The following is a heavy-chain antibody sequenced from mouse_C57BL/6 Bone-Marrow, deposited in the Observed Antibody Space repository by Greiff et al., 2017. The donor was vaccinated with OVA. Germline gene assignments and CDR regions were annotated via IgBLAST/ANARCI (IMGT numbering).Heavy chain of an antibody. J-gene: IGHJ2*01. V-gene: IGHV1-81*01. CDR3: ARGLLYYFDY. Sequence: VQVVESGAELARPGASVKLSCKASGYTFTSYGISWVKQRTGQGLEWIGEIYPRSGNTYYNEKFKGKATLTADKSSSTAYMELRSLTSEDSAVYFCARGLLYYFDYWGQGTTLTVSS. CDR1: GYTFTSYG. CDR2: IYPRSGNT.